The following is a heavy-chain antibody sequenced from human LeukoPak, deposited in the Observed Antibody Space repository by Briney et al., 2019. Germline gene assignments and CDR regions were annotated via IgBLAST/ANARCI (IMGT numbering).Heavy chain of an antibody. Sequence: ASVKVSCKASGYTFTSYDLNWVRQATGQGLEWMGWMNHNSGNTGYAQKFQGRVTMTRNTSISTAYMELSSLRSEDTAVYYCARSDLAVAGKGVDYWGQGTLVTVSS. J-gene: IGHJ4*02. CDR3: ARSDLAVAGKGVDY. D-gene: IGHD6-19*01. CDR1: GYTFTSYD. CDR2: MNHNSGNT. V-gene: IGHV1-8*01.